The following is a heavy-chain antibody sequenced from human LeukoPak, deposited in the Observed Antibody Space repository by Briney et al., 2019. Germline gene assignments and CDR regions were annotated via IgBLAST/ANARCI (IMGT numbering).Heavy chain of an antibody. CDR2: IYYRGSA. D-gene: IGHD4-11*01. CDR3: ARLLHDWFDS. Sequence: PSETLSLTCTVSGGSISSYYWSRIRQPPGKGLEWLGYIYYRGSANYNPSLKSRVTISIDTSKNQFSLKLTSVTAADTAVYYCARLLHDWFDSWGQGTLVTVSS. J-gene: IGHJ5*01. V-gene: IGHV4-59*08. CDR1: GGSISSYY.